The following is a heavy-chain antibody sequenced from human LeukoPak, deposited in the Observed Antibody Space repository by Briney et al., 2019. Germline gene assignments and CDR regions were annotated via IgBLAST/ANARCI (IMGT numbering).Heavy chain of an antibody. D-gene: IGHD3-3*01. CDR3: ARIITIFGVVIIPVYGYYYGMDV. Sequence: SVKVSCKASGGTFSSYAISWVRQAPGQGLEWMGGIIPIFGTANYAQKFQGRVTITADESTSTAYMELSSLRSEDTAVYYCARIITIFGVVIIPVYGYYYGMDVWGQGTTVTVSS. J-gene: IGHJ6*02. CDR2: IIPIFGTA. CDR1: GGTFSSYA. V-gene: IGHV1-69*13.